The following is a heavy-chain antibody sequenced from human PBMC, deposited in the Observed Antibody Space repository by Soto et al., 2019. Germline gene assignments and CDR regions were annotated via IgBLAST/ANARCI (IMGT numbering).Heavy chain of an antibody. J-gene: IGHJ3*02. D-gene: IGHD3-10*01. CDR3: ARDSEGGGDLELFSAFDI. CDR1: GFTFSSYA. Sequence: PGGSLRLSCAASGFTFSSYAMHWVRQAPGKGLEWVAVISYDGSNKYYADSVKGRFTISRDNSKNTLYLQMNSLRAEDTAVYYCARDSEGGGDLELFSAFDIWGQGTMVTVSS. V-gene: IGHV3-30-3*01. CDR2: ISYDGSNK.